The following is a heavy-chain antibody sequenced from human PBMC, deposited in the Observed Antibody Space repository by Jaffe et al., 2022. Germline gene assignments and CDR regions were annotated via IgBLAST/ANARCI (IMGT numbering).Heavy chain of an antibody. V-gene: IGHV3-9*01. D-gene: IGHD1-26*01. CDR1: GFTFDDYA. CDR3: AKDMGGYYGAPGFYAFDI. Sequence: EVQLVESGGGLVQPGRSLRLSCAASGFTFDDYAMHWVRQAPGKGLEWVSGISWNSGSIGYADSVKGRFTISRDNAKNSLYLQMNSLRAEDTALYYCAKDMGGYYGAPGFYAFDIWGQGTMVTVSS. J-gene: IGHJ3*02. CDR2: ISWNSGSI.